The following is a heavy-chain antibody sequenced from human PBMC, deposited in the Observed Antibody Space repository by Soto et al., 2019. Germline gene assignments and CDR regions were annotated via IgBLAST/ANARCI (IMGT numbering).Heavy chain of an antibody. Sequence: QVQLVQSGAEVKKPGASVKVSCKASGYTFTGYYMHWVRQAPGQGLEWMGWINPNSGGTDYAQKFQGWVTMTRDTSIRTAYMELSRLRSDDTAVYYCAREGATYYYGSGSYTYFDYWGQGTLVTVSS. CDR2: INPNSGGT. CDR3: AREGATYYYGSGSYTYFDY. V-gene: IGHV1-2*04. J-gene: IGHJ4*02. CDR1: GYTFTGYY. D-gene: IGHD3-10*01.